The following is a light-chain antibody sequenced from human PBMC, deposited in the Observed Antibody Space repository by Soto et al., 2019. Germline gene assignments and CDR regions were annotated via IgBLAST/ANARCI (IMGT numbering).Light chain of an antibody. J-gene: IGKJ1*01. CDR1: QRVSSSY. V-gene: IGKV3-20*01. CDR3: QQYGSSPLT. Sequence: EIVLTQSPGTLSLSPGERATLSCRASQRVSSSYLAWYQQKPGQAPRLLIYGASSRATGIPDRFRGSGSGKDFTRTISRLEPEDIAGYYGQQYGSSPLTVGQEPKVEIK. CDR2: GAS.